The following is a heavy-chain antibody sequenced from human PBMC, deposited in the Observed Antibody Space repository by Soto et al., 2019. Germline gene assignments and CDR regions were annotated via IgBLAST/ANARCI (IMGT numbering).Heavy chain of an antibody. D-gene: IGHD6-6*01. V-gene: IGHV3-30*18. Sequence: QVQLMESGGGVVQPGKSLRLSCVGSGFTFSSYGMHWVRQAPGKGLEWVAGISYDGTKKYYGDSVKGRFSISRDNSRQTVYLQMDSLRAEDTAVYYCAKVGSIAVSHYHYALDVWGQGTTVTVSS. CDR3: AKVGSIAVSHYHYALDV. CDR1: GFTFSSYG. CDR2: ISYDGTKK. J-gene: IGHJ6*02.